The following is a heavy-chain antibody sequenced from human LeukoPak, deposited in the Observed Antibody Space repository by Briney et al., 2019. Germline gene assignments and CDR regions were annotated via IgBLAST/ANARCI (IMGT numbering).Heavy chain of an antibody. Sequence: GESLKISCKCSGYSFTSYWIGWVRQMPGKGLEWMGIIYPSDSDTRYSPSLEGQVTMSADKSISTAYLQWSSLEASDTAMYYCARLTYTPSGFDPWGQGTLVTVSS. V-gene: IGHV5-51*01. CDR2: IYPSDSDT. D-gene: IGHD5-18*01. CDR1: GYSFTSYW. J-gene: IGHJ5*02. CDR3: ARLTYTPSGFDP.